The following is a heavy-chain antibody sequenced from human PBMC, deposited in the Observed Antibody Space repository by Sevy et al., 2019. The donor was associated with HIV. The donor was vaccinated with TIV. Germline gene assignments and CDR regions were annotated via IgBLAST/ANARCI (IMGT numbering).Heavy chain of an antibody. CDR2: ISYDGINK. J-gene: IGHJ1*01. D-gene: IGHD1-1*01. CDR3: ALERLSSDVAEYFQN. Sequence: GGSLRLSCATSGFTFSSYSMHWVRQAPGKGLEWVATISYDGINKHYADSVKGRFTISRVNFKNSLSLQMNSLRAEDTAVYFCALERLSSDVAEYFQNWGQGTLVTVSS. CDR1: GFTFSSYS. V-gene: IGHV3-30-3*01.